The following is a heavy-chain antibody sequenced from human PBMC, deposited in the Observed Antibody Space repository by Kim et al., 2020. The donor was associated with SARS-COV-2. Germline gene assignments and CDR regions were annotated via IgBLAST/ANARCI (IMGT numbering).Heavy chain of an antibody. CDR3: AKDIWDYSGMDV. V-gene: IGHV3-23*01. J-gene: IGHJ6*02. D-gene: IGHD3-10*01. CDR2: ISGTGTEL. Sequence: GGSLRLSCAASGFGFSTNAMGWVRQAPGKGLEWVSSISGTGTELYYADSVRGRFTISRDIGKSTLYLQMNSLRAEDTALYYCAKDIWDYSGMDVWGQGTTVTVSS. CDR1: GFGFSTNA.